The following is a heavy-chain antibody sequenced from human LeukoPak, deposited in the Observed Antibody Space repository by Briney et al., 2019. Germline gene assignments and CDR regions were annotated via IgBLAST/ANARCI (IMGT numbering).Heavy chain of an antibody. Sequence: PSETLSLTCTVSGGSIKGYHWSWIRQPPGKGLEWIGYIYSNEATEYKPSLKSRVTISADTSKNQFSQKLTSVTAADTAIYYCARRNDFRIWGQGTMVTVSS. CDR3: ARRNDFRI. J-gene: IGHJ3*02. CDR2: IYSNEAT. V-gene: IGHV4-4*08. CDR1: GGSIKGYH.